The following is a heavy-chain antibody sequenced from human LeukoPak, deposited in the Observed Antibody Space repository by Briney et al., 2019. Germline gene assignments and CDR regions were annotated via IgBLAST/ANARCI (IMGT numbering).Heavy chain of an antibody. D-gene: IGHD6-13*01. CDR1: GFTFSSYA. Sequence: GGSLRLSCAASGFTFSSYAMHWVRQAPGKGLEWVAVISYDGSNKYYADSVKGRFTISRDNSKNTLYLQMNSLRAEDTAVYYCARVAQQLIGGLDAFDIWGQGTMVTVSS. CDR3: ARVAQQLIGGLDAFDI. V-gene: IGHV3-30-3*01. CDR2: ISYDGSNK. J-gene: IGHJ3*02.